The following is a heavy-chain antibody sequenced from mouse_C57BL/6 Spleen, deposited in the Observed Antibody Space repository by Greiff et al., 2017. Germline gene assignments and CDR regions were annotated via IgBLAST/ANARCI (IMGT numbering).Heavy chain of an antibody. CDR2: ISSGSSTI. Sequence: EVKLMESGGGLVKPGGSLKLSCAASGFTFSDYGMHWVRQAPEKGLEWVAYISSGSSTIYYADTVKGRFTISRDNAKNNLFLKMTSLRSEDTAMYYCARPYDDPYCYAMDYWGQGTSVTVSS. CDR1: GFTFSDYG. D-gene: IGHD2-3*01. V-gene: IGHV5-17*01. CDR3: ARPYDDPYCYAMDY. J-gene: IGHJ4*01.